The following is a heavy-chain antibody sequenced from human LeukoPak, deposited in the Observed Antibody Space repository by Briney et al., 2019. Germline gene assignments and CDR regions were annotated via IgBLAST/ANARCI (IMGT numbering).Heavy chain of an antibody. CDR2: INPNSGGT. CDR1: GYTFTGYY. Sequence: ASVKVSCKASGYTFTGYYMHWVRQAPGQGLEWMGWINPNSGGTNYAQKFQGRVTMTRDTSISTAYMELSRLRSEDTAVYYCARVGSGSSPFDYWGQGTLVTVSS. J-gene: IGHJ4*02. D-gene: IGHD1-26*01. V-gene: IGHV1-2*02. CDR3: ARVGSGSSPFDY.